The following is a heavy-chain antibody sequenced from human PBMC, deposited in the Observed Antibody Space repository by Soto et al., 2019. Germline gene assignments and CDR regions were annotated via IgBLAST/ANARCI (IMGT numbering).Heavy chain of an antibody. Sequence: QVQLVESGGGVVQPGRSLRLSCAASGFTFSSYGMHWVRQAPGKGLEWVAVISYDGSNKYYADSVKGRFTISRDNSKNTLYLQMNRLRAEDTAVYYCAKDLCTNGVCYLFDYWGQGTLVTVSS. CDR1: GFTFSSYG. CDR2: ISYDGSNK. CDR3: AKDLCTNGVCYLFDY. J-gene: IGHJ4*02. V-gene: IGHV3-30*18. D-gene: IGHD2-8*01.